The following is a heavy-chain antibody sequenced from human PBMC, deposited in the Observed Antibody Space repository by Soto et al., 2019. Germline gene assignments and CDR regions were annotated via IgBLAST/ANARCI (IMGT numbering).Heavy chain of an antibody. CDR2: IKEDGGGK. V-gene: IGHV3-7*05. J-gene: IGHJ5*02. Sequence: EVQLVESGGGLVQPGGSLRLSCAVSEFTFSTYWMTWVRQAPGKGLEWVANIKEDGGGKHYPESVRGRFTISRDNAKKSLYLEMNSLRADDTAVYYCAGGSGWESGTWGQGTLVTVSS. CDR3: AGGSGWESGT. D-gene: IGHD6-19*01. CDR1: EFTFSTYW.